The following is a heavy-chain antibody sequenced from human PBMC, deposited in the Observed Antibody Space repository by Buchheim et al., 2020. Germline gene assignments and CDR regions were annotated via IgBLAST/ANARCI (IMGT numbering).Heavy chain of an antibody. CDR1: GFTFSSYE. J-gene: IGHJ6*02. V-gene: IGHV3-48*03. Sequence: EVQLVESGGGLVQPGGSLRLSCAASGFTFSSYEMNWVRQAPGKGLEWVSYISSSGSTIYYADSVKGRFTISRDNAKNSLYLQMNSLRAEDTAVYYCARWGYCSGGSCYRTTQYYYYYGMDVWGQGTT. D-gene: IGHD2-15*01. CDR2: ISSSGSTI. CDR3: ARWGYCSGGSCYRTTQYYYYYGMDV.